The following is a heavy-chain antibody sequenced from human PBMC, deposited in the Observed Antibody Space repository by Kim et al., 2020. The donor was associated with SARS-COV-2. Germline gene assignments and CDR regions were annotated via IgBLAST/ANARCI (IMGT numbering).Heavy chain of an antibody. J-gene: IGHJ3*02. CDR3: ARELIYDILTGYYSDAFDI. CDR1: GFTFSDYY. D-gene: IGHD3-9*01. V-gene: IGHV3-11*01. CDR2: ISSSGSTI. Sequence: GGSLRLSCAASGFTFSDYYMSWIRQAPGKGLEWVSYISSSGSTIYYADSVKGRFTISRDNAKNSLYLQMNSLRAEDTAVYYCARELIYDILTGYYSDAFDIWGQGTMVTVSS.